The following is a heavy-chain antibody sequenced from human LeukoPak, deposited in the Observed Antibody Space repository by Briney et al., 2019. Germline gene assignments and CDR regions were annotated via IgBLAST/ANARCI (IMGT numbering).Heavy chain of an antibody. CDR3: ARDPYSGSYGDYYYYYMDV. V-gene: IGHV3-43D*03. CDR2: ISWDGGST. Sequence: PGGSLRLSCAASGFTFDDYAMHWVRQVPGKGLEWVSFISWDGGSTYYADSVKGRFTISRDNSKNSLYLQMNSLRDEDTAVYYCARDPYSGSYGDYYYYYMDVWGKGTTVTISS. J-gene: IGHJ6*03. D-gene: IGHD1-26*01. CDR1: GFTFDDYA.